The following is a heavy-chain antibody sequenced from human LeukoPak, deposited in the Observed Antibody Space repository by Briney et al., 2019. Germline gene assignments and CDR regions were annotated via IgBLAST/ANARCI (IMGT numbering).Heavy chain of an antibody. CDR3: AKGTYSSSWYYFDY. CDR2: ISGSGGST. V-gene: IGHV3-23*01. D-gene: IGHD6-13*01. CDR1: GFTFSSYA. Sequence: GGSLSLSCAASGFTFSSYAMGGVRQARGQGLVWVSAISGSGGSTYYADSAKGRVTISRDNSKNTLYLQMNRLRAEDTAVYYCAKGTYSSSWYYFDYWGQGTLVTVSS. J-gene: IGHJ4*02.